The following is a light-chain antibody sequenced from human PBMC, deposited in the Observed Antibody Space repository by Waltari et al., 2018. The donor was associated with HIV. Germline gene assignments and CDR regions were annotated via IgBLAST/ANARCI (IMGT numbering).Light chain of an antibody. Sequence: QSVLTQPPSASGTPGQGVTLSCVGDSSNIGSNSVYWYQQLPGTAPKVLIYRNNQRPSGVPDRFSGSKSGASASLTISGLRSADEAVYFCATRDGSLKVFGGGTKLTVL. V-gene: IGLV1-47*01. CDR2: RNN. CDR1: SSNIGSNS. J-gene: IGLJ3*02. CDR3: ATRDGSLKV.